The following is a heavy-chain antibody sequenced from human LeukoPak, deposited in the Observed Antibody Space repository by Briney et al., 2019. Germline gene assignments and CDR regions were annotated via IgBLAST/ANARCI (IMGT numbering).Heavy chain of an antibody. D-gene: IGHD5-18*01. CDR2: IYYSGST. V-gene: IGHV4-59*08. CDR3: ARSQYSNDFFDY. Sequence: SETLSLTCTVSGGSISYYYWTWIRQPPGKGLEWIGSIYYSGSTNYNPSLKSRVTISVDTSKNQFSLKLSSVTAADTAMYYCARSQYSNDFFDYWGQGTLVTVSS. CDR1: GGSISYYY. J-gene: IGHJ4*02.